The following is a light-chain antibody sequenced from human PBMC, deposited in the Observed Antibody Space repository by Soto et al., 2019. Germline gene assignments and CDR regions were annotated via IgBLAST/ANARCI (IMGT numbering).Light chain of an antibody. V-gene: IGKV1-39*01. Sequence: DIQMTQSPSSLSASVGDRVAITCRASQSISRYVDWYQQKPGKAPKLLIYAASTLQSGVPSRFSGSGSGPDLTLTIRSLQPADFAVYYCQQTYSTPSWTFGQGTKVDIK. CDR2: AAS. CDR3: QQTYSTPSWT. J-gene: IGKJ1*01. CDR1: QSISRY.